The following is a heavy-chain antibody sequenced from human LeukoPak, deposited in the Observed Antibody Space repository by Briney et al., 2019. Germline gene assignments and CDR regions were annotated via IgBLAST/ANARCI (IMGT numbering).Heavy chain of an antibody. D-gene: IGHD6-13*01. CDR3: AKDPKAAAGPYYFDY. CDR1: GFTFSSYG. J-gene: IGHJ4*02. CDR2: IRYDGSNK. V-gene: IGHV3-30*02. Sequence: GGSRRLSCAASGFTFSSYGMHWVRQAPGKGLEWVAFIRYDGSNKYYVDSVKGRFTISRDNSKNTLYLQMNSLRAEDTAVYYCAKDPKAAAGPYYFDYWGQGTLVTVSS.